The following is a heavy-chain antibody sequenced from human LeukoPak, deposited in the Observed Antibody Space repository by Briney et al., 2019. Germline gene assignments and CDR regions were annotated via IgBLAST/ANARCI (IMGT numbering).Heavy chain of an antibody. D-gene: IGHD3-10*01. J-gene: IGHJ5*02. CDR3: ARVGVRMVRGHGWFDP. V-gene: IGHV1-2*02. Sequence: ASVKVSCKASGYTFTGYYMHWMRQVPGQGLEWMGWINPNSGGTNYAQKFQGRVTMTRDTSISTAYMELSRLRSDDTAVYYCARVGVRMVRGHGWFDPWGQGTLVTVSS. CDR2: INPNSGGT. CDR1: GYTFTGYY.